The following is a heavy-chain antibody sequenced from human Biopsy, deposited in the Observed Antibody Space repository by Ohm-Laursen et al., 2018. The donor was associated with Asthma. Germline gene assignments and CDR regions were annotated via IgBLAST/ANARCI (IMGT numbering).Heavy chain of an antibody. CDR1: PGSFSGFF. V-gene: IGHV4-34*01. Sequence: TLSLTCYVYPGSFSGFFWTWIRQSPGKGLEWIGETNERGVTNNNPSPKSRVIISIDTYWNRVSLKLTSVTAADTAVYYCARGPELDVWGQGTTVTVSS. J-gene: IGHJ6*02. CDR3: ARGPELDV. CDR2: TNERGVT.